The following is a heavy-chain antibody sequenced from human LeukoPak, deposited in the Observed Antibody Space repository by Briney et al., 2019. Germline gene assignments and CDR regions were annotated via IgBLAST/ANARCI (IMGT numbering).Heavy chain of an antibody. J-gene: IGHJ4*02. V-gene: IGHV1-69*05. CDR3: ARDQGELELDY. CDR2: IIPIFGTA. D-gene: IGHD1-7*01. CDR1: GGTLSSYA. Sequence: GASVKVSCKASGGTLSSYAISWVRQAPGQGLEWMGGIIPIFGTANYAQKFQGRVTITTDESTSTAYMELSSLRSEDTAVYYCARDQGELELDYWGQGTLVTVSS.